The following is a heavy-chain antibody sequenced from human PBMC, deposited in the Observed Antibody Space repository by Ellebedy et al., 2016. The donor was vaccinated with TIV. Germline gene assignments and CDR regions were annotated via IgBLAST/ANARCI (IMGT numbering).Heavy chain of an antibody. CDR3: ARGGILTGYPYLNWFDP. CDR2: IYYSGST. V-gene: IGHV4-31*03. CDR1: GGSISSGGYY. D-gene: IGHD3-9*01. J-gene: IGHJ5*02. Sequence: SETLSLXCTVSGGSISSGGYYWSWIRQHPGKGLEWIGYIYYSGSTYYNPSLKSRVTISVDTSKNQFSLKLSSVTAADTAVYYCARGGILTGYPYLNWFDPWGQGTLVTVSS.